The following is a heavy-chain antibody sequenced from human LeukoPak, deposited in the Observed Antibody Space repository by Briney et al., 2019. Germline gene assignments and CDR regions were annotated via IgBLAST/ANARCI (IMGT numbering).Heavy chain of an antibody. CDR3: ARESRACSGTSCFSNYYFDY. D-gene: IGHD2-15*01. V-gene: IGHV1-46*01. Sequence: ASVTVSCKASGYTFTTYYVHWVRQAPGQGLEWMGMINPSGVSTRYAQKFQGRVTMTRDMSTSTVYMELSSLGSEDTAVYYCARESRACSGTSCFSNYYFDYWGQGTLVTVSS. CDR2: INPSGVST. CDR1: GYTFTTYY. J-gene: IGHJ4*02.